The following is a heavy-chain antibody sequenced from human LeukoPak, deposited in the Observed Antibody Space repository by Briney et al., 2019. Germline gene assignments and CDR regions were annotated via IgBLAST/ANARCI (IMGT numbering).Heavy chain of an antibody. CDR1: GFTFSSYA. CDR3: AKAVGYSYDLDAFDI. D-gene: IGHD5-18*01. CDR2: ISGSGGST. Sequence: GGSLRLSCAASGFTFSSYAMSWVRQAPGKGLEWVSAISGSGGSTYYADSVKGRFTISRDNSKNTLYLQMNSLRAEDAAVYYCAKAVGYSYDLDAFDIWGQGTMVTVSS. J-gene: IGHJ3*02. V-gene: IGHV3-23*01.